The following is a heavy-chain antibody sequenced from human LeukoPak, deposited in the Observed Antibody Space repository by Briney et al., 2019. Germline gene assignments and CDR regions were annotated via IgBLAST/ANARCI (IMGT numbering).Heavy chain of an antibody. V-gene: IGHV4-34*01. CDR3: ARGYDSGSYYQF. Sequence: PSETLSLTCAVDGGSFSGYYWSWIRQPPGKGLECIGEINRGGSTSYVPSLKSRVTVSLDTSKKQFSLKPASVTAADTGVYYCARGYDSGSYYQFWGQGTLVTVSS. J-gene: IGHJ1*01. CDR2: INRGGST. D-gene: IGHD3-10*01. CDR1: GGSFSGYY.